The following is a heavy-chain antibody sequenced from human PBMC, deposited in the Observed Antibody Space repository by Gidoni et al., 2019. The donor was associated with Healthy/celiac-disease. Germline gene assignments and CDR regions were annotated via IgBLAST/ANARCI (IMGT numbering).Heavy chain of an antibody. CDR1: GFTFRRYS. J-gene: IGHJ4*02. CDR3: AREGAKSGWPEFDY. V-gene: IGHV3-21*01. CDR2: ISSSSSYI. D-gene: IGHD6-19*01. Sequence: EVQLVESGGGLVKPGGSLRLSCSASGFTFRRYSMSWVRTAPGKGLEWVSSISSSSSYIYYADSLKGRFTSSRDNAKNSLYLQMNSLRAEDTAGYYCAREGAKSGWPEFDYWGQGTLVTVSS.